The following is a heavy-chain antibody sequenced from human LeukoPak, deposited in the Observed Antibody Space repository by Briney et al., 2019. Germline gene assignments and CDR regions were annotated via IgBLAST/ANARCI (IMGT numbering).Heavy chain of an antibody. CDR1: GYTFTSYD. V-gene: IGHV1-8*01. Sequence: ASVKVSCKASGYTFTSYDINWVRQATGQGLEWMGWMNPNSGNTGYAQKFQGRVTMTRNTSISTAYMELSSLRSEDTAVYYCAGGQRIAAAGDAFDIWGQGTMVTVSS. CDR2: MNPNSGNT. D-gene: IGHD6-13*01. J-gene: IGHJ3*02. CDR3: AGGQRIAAAGDAFDI.